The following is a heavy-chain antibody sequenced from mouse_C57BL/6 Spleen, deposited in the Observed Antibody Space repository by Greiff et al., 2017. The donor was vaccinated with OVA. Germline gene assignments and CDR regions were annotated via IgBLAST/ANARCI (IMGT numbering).Heavy chain of an antibody. CDR3: AAYSNYAMDC. CDR1: GFSLTSYG. CDR2: IWSGGST. D-gene: IGHD2-5*01. Sequence: VMLVESGPGLVQPSQSLSITCTVSGFSLTSYGVHWVRQSPGKGLEWLGVIWSGGSTDYNAAFISRLSISKDNSKSQVFFKMNSLQADDTAIYYCAAYSNYAMDCWGQGTSVTVSS. J-gene: IGHJ4*01. V-gene: IGHV2-2*01.